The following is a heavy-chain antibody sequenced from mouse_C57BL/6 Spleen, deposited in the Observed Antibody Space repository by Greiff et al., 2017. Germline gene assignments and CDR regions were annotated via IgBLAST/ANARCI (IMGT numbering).Heavy chain of an antibody. J-gene: IGHJ3*01. V-gene: IGHV1-62-2*01. CDR2: FYPGSGSI. Sequence: VKLQESGAELVKPGASVKLSCKASGYTFTEYTIHWVKQRSGQGLEWIGWFYPGSGSIKYNEKFKDKATLTADKSSRTVYMELSRVTSEDSAVYFCAKHEAYQAWFAYWGQGTLVTVSA. CDR3: AKHEAYQAWFAY. D-gene: IGHD5-1-1*01. CDR1: GYTFTEYT.